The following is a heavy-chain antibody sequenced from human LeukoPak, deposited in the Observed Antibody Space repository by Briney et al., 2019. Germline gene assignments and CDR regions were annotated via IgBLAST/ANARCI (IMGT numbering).Heavy chain of an antibody. CDR3: ARRTESSGRYFDY. J-gene: IGHJ4*02. CDR1: GFTFSSYS. Sequence: RGSLRLSCAASGFTFSSYSMNWVRQAPGKGLEWVSSISSSSSYIYYADSVKGRFTISRDNAKNSLYLQMNSLRAEDTAVYYCARRTESSGRYFDYWGQGTLVTVSS. V-gene: IGHV3-21*01. CDR2: ISSSSSYI. D-gene: IGHD3-10*01.